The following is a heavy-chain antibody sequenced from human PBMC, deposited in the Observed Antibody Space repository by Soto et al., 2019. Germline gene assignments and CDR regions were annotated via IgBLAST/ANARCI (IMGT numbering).Heavy chain of an antibody. V-gene: IGHV3-30*18. CDR2: ISYDGSNK. CDR3: AKDAGGYEDNYFDY. CDR1: GFTFSSYG. D-gene: IGHD5-12*01. Sequence: GGSLRLSCAASGFTFSSYGMHWVRQAPGKGLEWVAVISYDGSNKYYADSVKGRFTISRDNSKNTLYLQMNSLRAEDMAVYYCAKDAGGYEDNYFDYWGQGTLVTVSS. J-gene: IGHJ4*02.